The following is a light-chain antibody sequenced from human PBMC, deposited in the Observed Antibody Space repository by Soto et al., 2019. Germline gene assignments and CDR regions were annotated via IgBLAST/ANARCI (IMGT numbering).Light chain of an antibody. CDR1: SSNIGSNT. V-gene: IGLV1-44*01. CDR3: ATWDDTLNGLWV. Sequence: QSGLTQPPSASGTPGQRVTISCSGGSSNIGSNTVNWYQHLAGTAPKVLIYSNNQRPSGVPDRFSASKSGTSASLAISGLQSEDEGDYYCATWDDTLNGLWVFGGGTKLTVL. CDR2: SNN. J-gene: IGLJ3*02.